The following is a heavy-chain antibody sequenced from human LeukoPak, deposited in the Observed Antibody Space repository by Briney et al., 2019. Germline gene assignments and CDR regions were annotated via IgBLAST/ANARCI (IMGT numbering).Heavy chain of an antibody. CDR1: GFTFSSYA. CDR2: ISGSGDNT. D-gene: IGHD1-26*01. Sequence: PGGSLRLSCAASGFTFSSYAMSWVRQAPGKGLEWVSGISGSGDNTYYVDSVKGRFTISRDNTKNSLYLQMNSLRAEDTAIYYCARDFAYRRLDYWGQGTLVTVSS. CDR3: ARDFAYRRLDY. V-gene: IGHV3-23*01. J-gene: IGHJ4*02.